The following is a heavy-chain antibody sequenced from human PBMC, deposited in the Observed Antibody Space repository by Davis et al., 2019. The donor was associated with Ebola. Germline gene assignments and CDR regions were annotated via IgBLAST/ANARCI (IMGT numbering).Heavy chain of an antibody. CDR2: ISGTRGST. V-gene: IGHV3-23*01. CDR3: AKEDWWRFDP. CDR1: GFTFSSYG. D-gene: IGHD2-8*02. J-gene: IGHJ5*02. Sequence: GESLKISCAASGFTFSSYGMSWVRQAPGKGLEWVSAISGTRGSTHYSDSVKGRFTISRDNAKNSLYLQMDSLRAEDTAMYYCAKEDWWRFDPWGQGTLVTVSS.